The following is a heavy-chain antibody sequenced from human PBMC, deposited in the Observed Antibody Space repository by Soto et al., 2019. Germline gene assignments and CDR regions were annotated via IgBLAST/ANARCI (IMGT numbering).Heavy chain of an antibody. CDR2: ISSSGSTI. J-gene: IGHJ4*02. D-gene: IGHD1-26*01. Sequence: QVQLVESGGGLVKPGGSLRLSCAASGFTFSDYYMSWIRQAPGKGLEWVPYISSSGSTIYYADSVKGRFTIARDNAKNQLYLHMNSLSAEDTAVYYCARFKWELLEGAGYFDSWGQGSMVTVYS. CDR3: ARFKWELLEGAGYFDS. CDR1: GFTFSDYY. V-gene: IGHV3-11*01.